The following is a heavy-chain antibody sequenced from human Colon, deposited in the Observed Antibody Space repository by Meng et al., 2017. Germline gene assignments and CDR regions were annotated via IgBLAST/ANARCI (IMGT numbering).Heavy chain of an antibody. CDR2: VHNSGST. CDR3: ARAVYDSSGYFSYYFNY. CDR1: GDSIGSGSYY. D-gene: IGHD3-22*01. V-gene: IGHV4-61*02. J-gene: IGHJ4*02. Sequence: QVPLQESGPGLVEPSQPLSPPCTFSGDSIGSGSYYWSWVRQPAGKGLEWIGRVHNSGSTNYNPSLKSRVTISVDKSKNEVSLELTSVTAADTATYYCARAVYDSSGYFSYYFNYWGQGTLVTVSS.